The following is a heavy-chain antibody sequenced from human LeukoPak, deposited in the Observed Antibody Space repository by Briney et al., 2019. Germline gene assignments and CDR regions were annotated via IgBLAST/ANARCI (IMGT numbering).Heavy chain of an antibody. CDR2: ISYDGSNK. Sequence: PGGSLRLSCAASGFTFSSYGMHWVRQAPGKGLEWVAVISYDGSNKYYADSVKGRFTISRDNSKNTLYLQMNSLRAEDTAVYYCAKDLVGRWSSGWYGDYWGQGTLVTVSS. V-gene: IGHV3-30*18. D-gene: IGHD6-19*01. J-gene: IGHJ4*02. CDR1: GFTFSSYG. CDR3: AKDLVGRWSSGWYGDY.